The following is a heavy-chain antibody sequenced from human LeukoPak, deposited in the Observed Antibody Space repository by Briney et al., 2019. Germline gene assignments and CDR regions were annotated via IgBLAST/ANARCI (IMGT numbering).Heavy chain of an antibody. CDR3: ARGVYTAAAQYGY. CDR1: GGSISSYY. J-gene: IGHJ4*02. Sequence: SETLSLTCTVSGGSISSYYWSWIRQPPGKGLEWIGYIYYSGTTNYNPSLKSRVTIAVDASKNQFSLKLSSVTAADTAVYYCARGVYTAAAQYGYWGQGTLVTVSS. D-gene: IGHD6-13*01. V-gene: IGHV4-59*01. CDR2: IYYSGTT.